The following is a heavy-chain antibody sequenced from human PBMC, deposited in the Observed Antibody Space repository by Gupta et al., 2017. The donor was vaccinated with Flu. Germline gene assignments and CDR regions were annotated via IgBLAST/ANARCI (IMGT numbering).Heavy chain of an antibody. CDR3: AKGAEGGTMIRVSCFDP. J-gene: IGHJ5*02. CDR2: ISGDDEST. Sequence: EIQLLESGGTLAQPGGSLRLPCVASGFTFRGRGMNWVRQAPGKGLEWVAGISGDDESTYYKQSVGGRFTIARDNSKNTVYLQRDSLRADDTAVYYCAKGAEGGTMIRVSCFDPWGQGTLVTVSS. V-gene: IGHV3-23*01. D-gene: IGHD3-22*01. CDR1: GFTFRGRG.